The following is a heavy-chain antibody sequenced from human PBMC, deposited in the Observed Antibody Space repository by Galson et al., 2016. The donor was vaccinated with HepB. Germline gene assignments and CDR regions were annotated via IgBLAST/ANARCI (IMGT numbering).Heavy chain of an antibody. D-gene: IGHD5-12*01. Sequence: SVKVSCKASGDVFITYGISWVRQAPGQGLEWMGWIGANNGNTNYAQKFQDRVTMTTDTSPTTTDLELRSLRSDDTAVYYCVRDGIQHHFTSTLGGSWGQGTLVTVSS. J-gene: IGHJ5*02. CDR3: VRDGIQHHFTSTLGGS. V-gene: IGHV1-18*01. CDR1: GDVFITYG. CDR2: IGANNGNT.